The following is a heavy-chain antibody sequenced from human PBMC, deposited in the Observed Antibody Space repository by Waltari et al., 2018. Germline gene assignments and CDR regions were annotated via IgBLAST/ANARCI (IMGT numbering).Heavy chain of an antibody. Sequence: QVQLVESGGGVVQPGRSLRLSCAASGFTFSSYGMHWVRQAPGKGREWVAVISYDGSNKYYADSVKGRFTISRDNSKNTLYLQMNSLRAEDTAVYYCAKDGGFGELFFDYWGQGTLVTVSS. CDR2: ISYDGSNK. CDR1: GFTFSSYG. J-gene: IGHJ4*02. CDR3: AKDGGFGELFFDY. V-gene: IGHV3-30*18. D-gene: IGHD3-10*01.